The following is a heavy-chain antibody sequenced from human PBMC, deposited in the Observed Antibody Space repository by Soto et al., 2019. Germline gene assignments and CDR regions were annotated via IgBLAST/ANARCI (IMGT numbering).Heavy chain of an antibody. V-gene: IGHV1-69*13. Sequence: SAKLSCKASGGTFSSYAISWVRQAPGQGLEWMGGIIPIFGTANYAQKFQGRVTITAEEATSTAYMELSSRRCEDTAVYYCARAIFGGFITDQYFECWGKGTLVLVSS. CDR2: IIPIFGTA. CDR1: GGTFSSYA. D-gene: IGHD3-3*01. J-gene: IGHJ4*02. CDR3: ARAIFGGFITDQYFEC.